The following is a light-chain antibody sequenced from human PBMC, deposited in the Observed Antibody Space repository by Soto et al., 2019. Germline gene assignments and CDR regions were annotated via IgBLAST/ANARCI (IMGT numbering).Light chain of an antibody. CDR3: QHSYSTPFT. CDR2: AAS. J-gene: IGKJ3*01. CDR1: QSISSY. V-gene: IGKV1-39*01. Sequence: DIQMTQSPSSLSASVGDRVTITCRASQSISSYLNWYQQKPGKAPKLLIYAASSLQSGVPSRFSGSGSGTDFTRTISSLQPEDFATYFCQHSYSTPFTFGPGTKVHIK.